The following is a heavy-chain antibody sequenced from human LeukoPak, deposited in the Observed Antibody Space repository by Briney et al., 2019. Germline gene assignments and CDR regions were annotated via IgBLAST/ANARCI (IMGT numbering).Heavy chain of an antibody. CDR3: AREVIVVATYYFDY. V-gene: IGHV3-7*03. D-gene: IGHD3-22*01. J-gene: IGHJ4*02. Sequence: PGGSLRLPCAASGFTFSSYWMSWVRQAPGKGLEWVANIKQDGSEKYYVDSVKGRFTISRDNAKNSLYLQMNSLRAEDTAVYYCAREVIVVATYYFDYWGQGTLVTVSS. CDR1: GFTFSSYW. CDR2: IKQDGSEK.